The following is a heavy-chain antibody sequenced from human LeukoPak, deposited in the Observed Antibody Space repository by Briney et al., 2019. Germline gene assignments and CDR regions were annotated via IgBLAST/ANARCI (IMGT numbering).Heavy chain of an antibody. D-gene: IGHD2-2*01. CDR3: AGGGSWAYSSTLDF. CDR2: ISYDGTSK. Sequence: PGGSLRLSCAASGFSFDNFSMYWVRQAPGKGLEWVTVISYDGTSKHYADSVKGRFTVSRDNSKKTLYLQMNKLRGEDTAVYYCAGGGSWAYSSTLDFWGQGTLVTVSP. V-gene: IGHV3-30-3*01. J-gene: IGHJ4*02. CDR1: GFSFDNFS.